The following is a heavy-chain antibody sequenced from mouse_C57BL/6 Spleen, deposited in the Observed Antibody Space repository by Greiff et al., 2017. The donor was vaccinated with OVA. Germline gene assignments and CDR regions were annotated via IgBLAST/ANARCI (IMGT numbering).Heavy chain of an antibody. CDR1: GYTFTSYW. CDR2: IHPNSGST. CDR3: ARWGAVVAFDY. D-gene: IGHD1-1*01. Sequence: QVQLQQPGAELVKPGASVKLSCKASGYTFTSYWMHWVKQRPGQGLEWIGMIHPNSGSTNYNEKFKSKATLTVDKSSSTAYMQLSSLTSEDSAVYYCARWGAVVAFDYWGQGTTLTVSS. J-gene: IGHJ2*01. V-gene: IGHV1-64*01.